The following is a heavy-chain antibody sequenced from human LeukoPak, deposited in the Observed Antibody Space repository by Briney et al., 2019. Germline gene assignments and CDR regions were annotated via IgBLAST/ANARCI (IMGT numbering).Heavy chain of an antibody. V-gene: IGHV3-33*01. CDR2: IFYDGSKT. Sequence: GRSLRLSCAASAFTFSNYGMHWVRQAPGKGLEWVAVIFYDGSKTYYADSVRGRFTISRDNSMHTLYLQMNSLRAEDTAVYYCATDQRSWYFDLWGRGTLVTVSS. J-gene: IGHJ2*01. D-gene: IGHD2-15*01. CDR3: ATDQRSWYFDL. CDR1: AFTFSNYG.